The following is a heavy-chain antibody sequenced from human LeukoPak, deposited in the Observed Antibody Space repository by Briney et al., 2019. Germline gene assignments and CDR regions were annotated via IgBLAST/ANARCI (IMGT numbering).Heavy chain of an antibody. Sequence: ASVKVSCKASGGTFSSYAISWVRQAPGQGLEWMGGIIPIFGTANYAQKFQGRVTIAADRSTSTGHMELNSVTSEDTAACYCARGGEWFDPWGQGSLVTVSS. V-gene: IGHV1-69*06. CDR1: GGTFSSYA. CDR2: IIPIFGTA. J-gene: IGHJ5*02. CDR3: ARGGEWFDP. D-gene: IGHD3-10*01.